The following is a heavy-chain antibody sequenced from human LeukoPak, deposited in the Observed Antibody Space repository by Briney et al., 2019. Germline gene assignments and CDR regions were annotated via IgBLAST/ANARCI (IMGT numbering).Heavy chain of an antibody. CDR3: ATPGEYCSGSRCSSDW. CDR2: ITSRSSYI. CDR1: GISFSGQT. J-gene: IGHJ1*01. V-gene: IGHV3-21*01. D-gene: IGHD2-15*01. Sequence: GGSLRLSCRVSGISFSGQTMHWVRQAPGKGLEWVSSITSRSSYISYGDSVKGRFTISRDNAKQSLYLQMNSLGPEDMAVYYCATPGEYCSGSRCSSDWWGQGALVTVSS.